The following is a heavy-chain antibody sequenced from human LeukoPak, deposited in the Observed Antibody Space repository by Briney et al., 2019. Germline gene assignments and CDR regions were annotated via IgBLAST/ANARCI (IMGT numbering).Heavy chain of an antibody. D-gene: IGHD6-19*01. CDR1: GYTFTSYD. CDR3: ARGGAVAGYYYYYMDV. Sequence: PVASVKVSCKASGYTFTSYDINWVRQAAGQGLEWMGWMNPNSGNTGYAQKFQGRVTMTRNTSISTAYMELSSLRSEDTAVYYCARGGAVAGYYYYYMDVWGKGTTVTVSS. V-gene: IGHV1-8*01. CDR2: MNPNSGNT. J-gene: IGHJ6*03.